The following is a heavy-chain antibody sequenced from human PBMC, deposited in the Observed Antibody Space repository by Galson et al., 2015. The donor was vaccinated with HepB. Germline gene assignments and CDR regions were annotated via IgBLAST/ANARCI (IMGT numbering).Heavy chain of an antibody. CDR2: IKQDGSEK. CDR3: ARPRGYSGYDLGIDY. D-gene: IGHD5-12*01. Sequence: SLRLSCAASGFTFSSYWMSWVRQAPGKGLEWVANIKQDGSEKYYVDSVKGRFTISRDNAKNSLYLQMNSLRAEDTAVYYCARPRGYSGYDLGIDYWGQGTLVTVSS. J-gene: IGHJ4*02. CDR1: GFTFSSYW. V-gene: IGHV3-7*03.